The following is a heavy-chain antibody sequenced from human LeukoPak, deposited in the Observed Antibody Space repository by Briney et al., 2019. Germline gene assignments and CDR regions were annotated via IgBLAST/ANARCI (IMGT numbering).Heavy chain of an antibody. CDR1: GYTFTGYD. Sequence: ASVKVSCKASGYTFTGYDINWVRQATGQGLEWMGLMNPNSGNTDYAQKFQGRVTMTRNTSISTAYMELRSLRSDDTAVYYCAIHRESYYYDSSGYPGHWGQGTLVTVSS. V-gene: IGHV1-8*01. D-gene: IGHD3-22*01. CDR2: MNPNSGNT. CDR3: AIHRESYYYDSSGYPGH. J-gene: IGHJ4*02.